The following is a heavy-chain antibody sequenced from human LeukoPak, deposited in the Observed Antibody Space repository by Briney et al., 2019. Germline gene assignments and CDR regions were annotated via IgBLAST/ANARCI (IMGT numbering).Heavy chain of an antibody. CDR1: GGSISSGSYY. CDR3: ARDGSVLWFGELLGYFQH. V-gene: IGHV4-61*02. J-gene: IGHJ1*01. Sequence: SETLSLTCTVSGGSISSGSYYWSWIRQPAGKGLEWIGRMYTSGSTNYNPSLKSRVTISVDTSENQFSLNLSSVTAADTAVYYCARDGSVLWFGELLGYFQHWGQGTLVTVSS. CDR2: MYTSGST. D-gene: IGHD3-10*01.